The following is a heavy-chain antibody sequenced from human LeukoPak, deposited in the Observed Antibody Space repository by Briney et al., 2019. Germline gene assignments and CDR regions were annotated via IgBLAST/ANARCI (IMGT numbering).Heavy chain of an antibody. CDR2: ISWNSGSI. Sequence: GGSLRLSCAASGFTFDDYAMHWVRQAPGKGLEWVSGISWNSGSIGYADSVKGRFTISSDNTQNSLYLQMNNLRVEDTAVYYCAAGRGWLIDYWGQGTLVTASS. V-gene: IGHV3-9*01. CDR1: GFTFDDYA. J-gene: IGHJ4*02. D-gene: IGHD3-22*01. CDR3: AAGRGWLIDY.